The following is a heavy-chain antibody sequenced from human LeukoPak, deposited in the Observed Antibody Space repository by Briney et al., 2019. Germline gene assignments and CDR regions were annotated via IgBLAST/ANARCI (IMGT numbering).Heavy chain of an antibody. V-gene: IGHV3-48*03. CDR1: GFTFSSYE. J-gene: IGHJ4*02. Sequence: GGSLRLSCAASGFTFSSYEMNWVRQAPGKGLEWVSYISSSGSTIYYADSVKGRFTISRDNAKNSLYLQMNSLRAEDTAVYYCARVPAPYYDILTGYWGHSWYYFDYWGQGTLVTVSS. CDR2: ISSSGSTI. CDR3: ARVPAPYYDILTGYWGHSWYYFDY. D-gene: IGHD3-9*01.